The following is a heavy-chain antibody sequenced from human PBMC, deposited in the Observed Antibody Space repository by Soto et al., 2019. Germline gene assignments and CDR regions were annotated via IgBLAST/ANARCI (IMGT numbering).Heavy chain of an antibody. CDR3: ARAGAAPYYYYGMDV. CDR2: ISTYNGDT. D-gene: IGHD2-15*01. Sequence: QVQLVQSGAEVRKPGASVKVSCKASGYTFSTSGMSWLRQAPGQGLEWMGWISTYNGDTNDAPKFQDRVTMTSDTSTSTVYMELRSLRSDDTAVYYCARAGAAPYYYYGMDVGPRDQGHRLL. V-gene: IGHV1-18*01. J-gene: IGHJ6*02. CDR1: GYTFSTSG.